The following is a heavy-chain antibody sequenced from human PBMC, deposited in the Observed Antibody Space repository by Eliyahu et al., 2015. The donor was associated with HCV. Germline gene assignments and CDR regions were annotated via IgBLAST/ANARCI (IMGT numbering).Heavy chain of an antibody. CDR1: GFTFSSYA. CDR3: AKDRVTVSTTGTTCFDY. CDR2: ISGSGGST. V-gene: IGHV3-23*01. J-gene: IGHJ4*02. Sequence: EVQLLESGGGLVQPGGSLRLSCAASGFTFSSYAMSWVRQAPGKGLEWVSAISGSGGSTYYADSVKGRFTISRDNSKNTLYLQMNSLRAEDTAVYYCAKDRVTVSTTGTTCFDYWGQGTLVTVSS. D-gene: IGHD1-1*01.